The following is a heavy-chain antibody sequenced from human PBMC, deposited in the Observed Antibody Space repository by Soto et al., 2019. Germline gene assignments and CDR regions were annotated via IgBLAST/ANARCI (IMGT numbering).Heavy chain of an antibody. CDR3: ARLGAYYQSLDP. V-gene: IGHV4-59*08. CDR1: GGSISGYY. Sequence: SETLSLTCTVSGGSISGYYWSWLRQPPGKGLEWIGYIYNIIGSTSYNPSLRSRVTMSIETSKSQFSLRLTSVTASDTAVYYCARLGAYYQSLDPWGQGTVVTVSS. D-gene: IGHD2-21*01. J-gene: IGHJ5*02. CDR2: IYNIIGST.